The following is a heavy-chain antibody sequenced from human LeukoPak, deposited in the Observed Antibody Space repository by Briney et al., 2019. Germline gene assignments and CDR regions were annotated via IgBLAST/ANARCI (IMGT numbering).Heavy chain of an antibody. D-gene: IGHD4-23*01. CDR3: ARGRTADHYDYGGNRLGY. J-gene: IGHJ4*02. CDR1: GFTFSDHY. CDR2: TRNKANSHTT. V-gene: IGHV3-72*01. Sequence: PGGSLRLSCAASGFTFSDHYMEWVRQAPGKGLEWVGRTRNKANSHTTEYAASVKGRFTISRDDSKNSLYLQMNSLRAEDTAVYYCARGRTADHYDYGGNRLGYWGQGTLVTVSS.